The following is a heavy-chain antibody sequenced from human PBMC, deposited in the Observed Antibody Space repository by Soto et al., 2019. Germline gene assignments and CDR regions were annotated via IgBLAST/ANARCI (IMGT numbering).Heavy chain of an antibody. Sequence: SVKVSCKVSGDSFNNYAISWVRQAPGQGLEWMGSIIAMFDMTNYAQKFQGRLTITADESARIAYMELRGLTAEDTARYFCARGRRVGSPDKFDFWGQGTLVTVSS. CDR1: GDSFNNYA. J-gene: IGHJ4*02. CDR2: IIAMFDMT. D-gene: IGHD1-26*01. V-gene: IGHV1-69*13. CDR3: ARGRRVGSPDKFDF.